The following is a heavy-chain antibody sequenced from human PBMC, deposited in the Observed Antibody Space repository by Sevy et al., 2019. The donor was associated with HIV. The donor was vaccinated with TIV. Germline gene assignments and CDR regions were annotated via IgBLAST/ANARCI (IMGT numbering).Heavy chain of an antibody. D-gene: IGHD6-19*01. Sequence: GGSLRLSCAASGFIFTNYGMHWVRQAPGKGLEWVAVISHDGSLKYYADSVRGRVTISRDSSKNTLYLQMNSLRAEDTAVYYCARDGVSSGWYRGYYFDYWGQGTLVTVSS. CDR3: ARDGVSSGWYRGYYFDY. J-gene: IGHJ4*02. CDR1: GFIFTNYG. V-gene: IGHV3-30*03. CDR2: ISHDGSLK.